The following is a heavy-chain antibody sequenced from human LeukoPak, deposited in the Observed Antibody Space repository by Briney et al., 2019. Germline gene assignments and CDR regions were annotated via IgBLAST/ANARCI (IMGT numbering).Heavy chain of an antibody. J-gene: IGHJ4*02. CDR1: GFTFSTYW. V-gene: IGHV3-74*01. CDR2: INRDGSST. Sequence: LAGGSLRLSCAASGFTFSTYWMHWVRHAPGKRLVWVSHINRDGSSTSYADSVKGRFTITRDNAKNTLYRQMNSLRADDSAVYFCARAGYSLGFDYWGQGTLLTVSS. D-gene: IGHD6-13*01. CDR3: ARAGYSLGFDY.